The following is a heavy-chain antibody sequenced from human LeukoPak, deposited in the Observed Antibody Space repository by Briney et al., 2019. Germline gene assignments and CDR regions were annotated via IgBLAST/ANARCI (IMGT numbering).Heavy chain of an antibody. J-gene: IGHJ4*02. CDR3: ARDLLGSAISYSSGAWDY. D-gene: IGHD3-10*01. V-gene: IGHV1-69*13. CDR1: GGTFSNNA. Sequence: SVKVSCKASGGTFSNNAISWVRQAPGQGLEWMGGIIPLFGSADYAQKFQGRVTFTADESTSTAYMELSSLRPEDTAVYYCARDLLGSAISYSSGAWDYWGQGTLVTVSS. CDR2: IIPLFGSA.